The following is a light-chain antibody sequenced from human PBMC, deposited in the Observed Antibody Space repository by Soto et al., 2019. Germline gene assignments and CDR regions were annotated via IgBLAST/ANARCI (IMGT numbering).Light chain of an antibody. CDR1: SSDVGAYKY. Sequence: QSVLTQPPSASGSPGQSVTISCTGTSSDVGAYKYVSWYQQYPGKAPKLMIHEVTKRPSGVPDRFSGSKSGNTASLTVSGLQAEDEADYYCTSYVGNDIWVFGGGTKLTVL. J-gene: IGLJ3*02. CDR3: TSYVGNDIWV. V-gene: IGLV2-8*01. CDR2: EVT.